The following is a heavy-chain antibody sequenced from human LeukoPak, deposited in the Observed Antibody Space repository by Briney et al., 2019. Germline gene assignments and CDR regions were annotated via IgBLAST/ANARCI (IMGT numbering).Heavy chain of an antibody. Sequence: GGSLRLSCAVSGFTVSSNFMSWVRQAPGKGPEWVSVIYTSGITYYADSVRGRFTISRDNSKNTLYLQMDSLTAEDTAVYYCTREDAGGTYSFDYWGQGTLVTVSS. D-gene: IGHD1-26*01. CDR2: IYTSGIT. CDR1: GFTVSSNF. V-gene: IGHV3-66*01. J-gene: IGHJ4*02. CDR3: TREDAGGTYSFDY.